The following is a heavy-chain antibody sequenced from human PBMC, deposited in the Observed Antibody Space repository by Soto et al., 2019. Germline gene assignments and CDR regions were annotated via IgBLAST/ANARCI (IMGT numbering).Heavy chain of an antibody. Sequence: LRLSCAASGFTFSNYGMHCVRQTPGKGLEWVAVISYDGSHQFYTESVKGRFTISRDNSKNTLYLQMNSLKTDDTAMYYCAKDPKCCTIGSQFIDNWLDCWGQGTLV. CDR2: ISYDGSHQ. CDR3: AKDPKCCTIGSQFIDNWLDC. J-gene: IGHJ5*01. V-gene: IGHV3-30*18. D-gene: IGHD2-8*01. CDR1: GFTFSNYG.